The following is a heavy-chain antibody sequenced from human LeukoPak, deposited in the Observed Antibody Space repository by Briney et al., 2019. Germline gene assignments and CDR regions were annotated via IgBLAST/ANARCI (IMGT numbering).Heavy chain of an antibody. CDR2: IYYSGST. Sequence: ASETLSLTCTVSGGSISSYYWSWIRQPPGKGLEWIGYIYYSGSTNYNPSLKSRVIISVDTSKNQFSLKLSSVTAADTAVYYCARERRIAAGVVDYWGQGTLVTVSS. CDR3: ARERRIAAGVVDY. J-gene: IGHJ4*02. V-gene: IGHV4-59*12. CDR1: GGSISSYY. D-gene: IGHD6-13*01.